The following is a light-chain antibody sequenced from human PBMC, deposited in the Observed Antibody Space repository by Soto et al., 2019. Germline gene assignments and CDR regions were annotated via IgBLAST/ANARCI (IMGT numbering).Light chain of an antibody. Sequence: QSVLTQPPSASGTPGQRVTISCSGSNSNIGSNYVNWFQQLPGTAPKLLIYRNNQRPSGVPDRFSGSKSGTSASLAISGLRSEDEADYYCSAYTSSLTLYVFGSGTKVTVL. V-gene: IGLV1-47*01. CDR1: NSNIGSNY. J-gene: IGLJ1*01. CDR3: SAYTSSLTLYV. CDR2: RNN.